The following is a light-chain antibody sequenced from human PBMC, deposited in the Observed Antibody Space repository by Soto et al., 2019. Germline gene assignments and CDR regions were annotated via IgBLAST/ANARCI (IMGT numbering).Light chain of an antibody. CDR3: QQYGSAPT. CDR2: GAS. CDR1: QSVSNNY. J-gene: IGKJ1*01. V-gene: IGKV3-20*01. Sequence: EIVLTQSPGTLSLSPGERATLSCRASQSVSNNYLGWYQQKPGQAPRVLIHGASSRAPGIPDRFSGSGSGTDFTLTISRLESEDFAVYYCQQYGSAPTFGQGTKVEI.